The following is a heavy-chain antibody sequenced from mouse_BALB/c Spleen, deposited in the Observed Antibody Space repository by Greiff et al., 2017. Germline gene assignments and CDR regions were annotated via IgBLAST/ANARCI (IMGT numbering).Heavy chain of an antibody. D-gene: IGHD2-3*01. Sequence: LKESGPGLVKPSQSLSLTCSVTGYSITSGYYWNWIRQFPGNKLEWMGYISYDGSNNYNPSLKNRISITRDTSKNQFFLKLNSVTTEDTATYYCARGGYYSLFAYWGQGTLVTVSA. J-gene: IGHJ3*01. CDR1: GYSITSGYY. CDR2: ISYDGSN. CDR3: ARGGYYSLFAY. V-gene: IGHV3-6*02.